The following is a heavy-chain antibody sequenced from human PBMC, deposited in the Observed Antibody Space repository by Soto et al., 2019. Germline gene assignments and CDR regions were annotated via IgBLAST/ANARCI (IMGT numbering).Heavy chain of an antibody. V-gene: IGHV4-34*01. D-gene: IGHD6-19*01. CDR1: GGSFSGYY. CDR2: INHSGST. Sequence: SETLSLTCAVYGGSFSGYYWSWIRQPPGKGLEWIGEINHSGSTNYNPSLKSRVTISVDTSKNQFSLKLSSVTAADTAVYYCARVYSSGWYNWFDPWGQGTLVTVSS. J-gene: IGHJ5*02. CDR3: ARVYSSGWYNWFDP.